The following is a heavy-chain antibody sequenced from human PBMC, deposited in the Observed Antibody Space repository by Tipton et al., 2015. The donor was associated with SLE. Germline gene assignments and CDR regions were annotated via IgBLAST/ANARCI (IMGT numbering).Heavy chain of an antibody. D-gene: IGHD6-13*01. J-gene: IGHJ4*02. CDR2: INWNGGST. CDR3: AKSRQQLPPDY. V-gene: IGHV3-20*04. CDR1: GFTFDDYG. Sequence: SLRLSCAASGFTFDDYGMSWVRQAPGKGLEWVSGINWNGGSTGYADSVKGRFTISRDNSKNTLYLQMNSLRAEDTAVYYCAKSRQQLPPDYWGQGTLVTVSS.